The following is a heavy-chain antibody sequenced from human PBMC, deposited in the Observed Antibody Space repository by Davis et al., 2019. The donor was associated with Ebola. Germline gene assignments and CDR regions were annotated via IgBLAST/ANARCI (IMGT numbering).Heavy chain of an antibody. J-gene: IGHJ4*02. CDR3: ARTPTGLPPGHWNYFDY. Sequence: APVKVSCQASGYTFTSYGISWVRPAPGQGLEWMGWISAYNGNTNYAQKLQGRVTMTTETSTSTVYMELSSLRSEDTAVYYCARTPTGLPPGHWNYFDYWGQGTLVTVSS. D-gene: IGHD1-1*01. V-gene: IGHV1-18*01. CDR2: ISAYNGNT. CDR1: GYTFTSYG.